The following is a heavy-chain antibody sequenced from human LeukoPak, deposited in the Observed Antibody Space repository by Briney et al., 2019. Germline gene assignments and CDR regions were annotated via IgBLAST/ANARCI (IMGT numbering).Heavy chain of an antibody. J-gene: IGHJ5*02. Sequence: SETLSLTCTVSGASISSHYWSWIRQPPGEGLEWIGYIHYSGSTNYNPSLKSRVTISVDTSKNQFSLKLSSVTAAATAVFYCAREYMGENKEGEKYYYRSGSDYFNWFDPWGQGTLVTVSS. CDR1: GASISSHY. CDR2: IHYSGST. V-gene: IGHV4-59*11. CDR3: AREYMGENKEGEKYYYRSGSDYFNWFDP. D-gene: IGHD3-10*01.